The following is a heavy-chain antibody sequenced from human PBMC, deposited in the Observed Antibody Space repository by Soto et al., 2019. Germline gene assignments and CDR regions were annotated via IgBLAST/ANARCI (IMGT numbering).Heavy chain of an antibody. Sequence: PSETLSLTCTVSGGSISGYYWSWIRQPPGKRLEWIGEIYYTGSTNYNPSLRSRVTISVDTSKNQFSLKLSSVTAADTAVYYCARNGRAAASHYYYYYMDVWGKGTTVTVSS. J-gene: IGHJ6*03. V-gene: IGHV4-59*12. CDR3: ARNGRAAASHYYYYYMDV. CDR1: GGSISGYY. D-gene: IGHD6-13*01. CDR2: IYYTGST.